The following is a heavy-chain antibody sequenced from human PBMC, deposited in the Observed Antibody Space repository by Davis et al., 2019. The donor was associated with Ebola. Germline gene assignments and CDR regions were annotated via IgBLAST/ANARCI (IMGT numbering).Heavy chain of an antibody. CDR1: GGTFSSYA. CDR2: IIPIFGTA. CDR3: AREVGDGGNGGYYYYGMDV. Sequence: SVKVSCKASGGTFSSYAISWVRQAPGQGLEWMGGIIPIFGTANYAQKFQGRVTITADKSTSTAYMELSSLRSEDTAVYYCAREVGDGGNGGYYYYGMDVWGQGTTVTVSS. J-gene: IGHJ6*02. V-gene: IGHV1-69*06. D-gene: IGHD4-23*01.